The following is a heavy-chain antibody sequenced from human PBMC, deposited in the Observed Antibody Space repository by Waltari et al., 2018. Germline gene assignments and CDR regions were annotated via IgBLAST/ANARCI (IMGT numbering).Heavy chain of an antibody. CDR1: GGSISSSSYY. CDR3: ARDKGGVGATLYNWFDP. J-gene: IGHJ5*02. CDR2: IYYSGST. D-gene: IGHD1-26*01. Sequence: LQLQESGPGLVKPSETLSLTCTVSGGSISSSSYYWGWIRQPPGKGLEWIGSIYYSGSTYYNPPLKSRVTISVDTSKNQFSLKLSSVTAADTAVYYCARDKGGVGATLYNWFDPWGQGTLVTVSS. V-gene: IGHV4-39*07.